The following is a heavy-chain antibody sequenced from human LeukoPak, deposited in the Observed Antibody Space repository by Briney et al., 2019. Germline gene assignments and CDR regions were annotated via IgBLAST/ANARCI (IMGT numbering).Heavy chain of an antibody. CDR3: ARKLRLGGNWFDP. D-gene: IGHD1-26*01. Sequence: SXKVSCKSSGGTFTSYAITWVRQAPGQGLEWMGRIIPISGTTNYAQKFQGRVTFTADESTSTAYMELSSLRSEDTALYYCARKLRLGGNWFDPWGQGTLVTVSS. CDR1: GGTFTSYA. V-gene: IGHV1-69*13. CDR2: IIPISGTT. J-gene: IGHJ5*02.